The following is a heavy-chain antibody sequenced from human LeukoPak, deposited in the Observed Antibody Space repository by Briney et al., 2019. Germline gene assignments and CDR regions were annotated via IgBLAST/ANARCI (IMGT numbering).Heavy chain of an antibody. J-gene: IGHJ3*02. CDR1: GFTFINYA. V-gene: IGHV3-23*01. D-gene: IGHD4-17*01. Sequence: GGSLRLSCAASGFTFINYAMTWVRQAPGKGLEWVSAISGSGNSTYYPDSVKGRFSISRDNSKNTLYLQISSLRAEDTAVYYCTTTTVTTWLNAFDIWGQGTMVTVSS. CDR3: TTTTVTTWLNAFDI. CDR2: ISGSGNST.